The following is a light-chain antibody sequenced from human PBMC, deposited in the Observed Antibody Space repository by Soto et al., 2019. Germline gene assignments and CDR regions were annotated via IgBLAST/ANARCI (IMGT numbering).Light chain of an antibody. CDR1: SSDVGGYNY. Sequence: QSALTQPPSASGSPGQSVTISCTGTSSDVGGYNYVSWYQQHPGKAPKLMISEVSKRPSGVPDRFSGSKSGNTASLTVSGLQAEDEADYYCSSFAANNSLVFGGGTKLTVL. CDR3: SSFAANNSLV. CDR2: EVS. V-gene: IGLV2-8*01. J-gene: IGLJ2*01.